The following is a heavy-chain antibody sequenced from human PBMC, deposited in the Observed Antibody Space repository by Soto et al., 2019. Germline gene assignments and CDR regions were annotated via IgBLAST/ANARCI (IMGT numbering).Heavy chain of an antibody. Sequence: QVQLVQSGAEEKKPGASVKVSCKASGYTFTSYAMHWVRQAPGQRLEWMGWINAGNGNTKYSQKFQGRVTITRDTSASTAYMELSSLGPEDTAVYYCARDPSYYGMDVWGQGTTVTVSS. V-gene: IGHV1-3*05. CDR3: ARDPSYYGMDV. CDR1: GYTFTSYA. J-gene: IGHJ6*02. CDR2: INAGNGNT.